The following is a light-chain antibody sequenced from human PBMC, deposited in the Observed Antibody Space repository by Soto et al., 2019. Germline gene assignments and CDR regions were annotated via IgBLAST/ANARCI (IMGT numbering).Light chain of an antibody. V-gene: IGKV3-11*01. CDR2: DVS. Sequence: EIVLTQSPVTLSLSPGERATLSCRASQSVTTFLAWYQQKPGQAPRLLIYDVSNRATGIPAGFSGSGSGTDFTLTISSLEPEDFAVYYCQQRINWPLTFGGGTKVEIK. CDR3: QQRINWPLT. J-gene: IGKJ4*01. CDR1: QSVTTF.